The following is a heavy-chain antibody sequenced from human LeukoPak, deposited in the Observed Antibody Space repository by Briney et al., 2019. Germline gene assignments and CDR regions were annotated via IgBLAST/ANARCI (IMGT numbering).Heavy chain of an antibody. V-gene: IGHV3-23*01. Sequence: GGSLRLSCAASGFTFSTYAMSWVRQAPGRGLEWVSAISSSGDSTYYADSVKGRFTLSRDNSKNTLYLQMNSLRAEDTAVYYCAKRAQRTNYYYYIDVWDKGTTVTVSS. J-gene: IGHJ6*03. CDR3: AKRAQRTNYYYYIDV. CDR2: ISSSGDST. CDR1: GFTFSTYA.